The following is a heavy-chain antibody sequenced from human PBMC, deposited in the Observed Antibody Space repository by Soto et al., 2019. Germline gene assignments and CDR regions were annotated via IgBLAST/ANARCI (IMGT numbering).Heavy chain of an antibody. J-gene: IGHJ3*02. CDR2: IIPILGIA. CDR1: GGTFSSYA. V-gene: IGHV1-69*10. Sequence: ASVKVSCKASGGTFSSYAISWVRQAPGQGLEWMGGIIPILGIANYAQKFQGRVTITADKSTSTAYMELSSLRSEDTAVDDCAREIRDSGYDAFDIWGQGTMVTVSS. CDR3: AREIRDSGYDAFDI. D-gene: IGHD5-12*01.